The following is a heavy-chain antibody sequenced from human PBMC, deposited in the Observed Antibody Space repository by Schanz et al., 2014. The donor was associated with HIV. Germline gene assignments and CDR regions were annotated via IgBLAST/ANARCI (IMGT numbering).Heavy chain of an antibody. CDR2: INNDGSST. Sequence: EVQLVESGGGLVQPGGSLRLSCAASGFTFSSYWMHWVRQVPGKGLVWVSRINNDGSSTSYADSVKGRFTISRDNAKNTLYLQMNSLRAEDTAVYHCAKDGAPSGSYSYGMDVWGQGTTVTVSS. CDR1: GFTFSSYW. V-gene: IGHV3-74*01. J-gene: IGHJ6*02. D-gene: IGHD3-10*01. CDR3: AKDGAPSGSYSYGMDV.